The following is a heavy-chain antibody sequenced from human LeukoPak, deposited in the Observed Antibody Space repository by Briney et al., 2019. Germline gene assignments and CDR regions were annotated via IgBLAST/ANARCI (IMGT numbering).Heavy chain of an antibody. CDR2: IIPILGIA. J-gene: IGHJ6*02. D-gene: IGHD5-18*01. CDR3: AREGSLGGYSYGYYYYYGMDV. V-gene: IGHV1-69*04. CDR1: GGTFSSYA. Sequence: SVKLSCKASGGTFSSYAISWVRQAPGQGLEWMGRIIPILGIANYAQKFQGRVTITADKSTSTAYMELSSLRSEDTAVYYCAREGSLGGYSYGYYYYYGMDVWGQGTTVTVSS.